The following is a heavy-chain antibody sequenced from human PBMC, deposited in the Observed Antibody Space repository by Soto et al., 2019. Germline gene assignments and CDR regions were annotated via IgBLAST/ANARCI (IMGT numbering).Heavy chain of an antibody. V-gene: IGHV1-18*01. Sequence: QAQLVQSGPEVKKPGASVSISYKASGYKFTSYGFIWVRQAPGHGLEWVGWISPYNGKTEYAQNFRGTVPLTTDTATITAYMDMRRLRSDDTAVYYWAKDRYSGNCCEAFEMWGQGT. CDR2: ISPYNGKT. J-gene: IGHJ3*02. CDR1: GYKFTSYG. CDR3: AKDRYSGNCCEAFEM. D-gene: IGHD2-15*01.